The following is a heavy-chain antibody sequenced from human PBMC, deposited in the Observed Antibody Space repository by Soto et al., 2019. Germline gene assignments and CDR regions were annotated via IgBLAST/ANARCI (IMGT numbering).Heavy chain of an antibody. J-gene: IGHJ6*02. V-gene: IGHV1-45*02. Sequence: ASVKVSCKESGYTLTYRYLHWVRQAPGQALEWMGWITPFNGNTNYAQKFQDRVTITRDRSMSTAYMELSSLRSEDTAMYYCARGAAADDAYYYYYGMDVWGQGTTVTVSS. CDR2: ITPFNGNT. CDR3: ARGAAADDAYYYYYGMDV. CDR1: GYTLTYRY. D-gene: IGHD6-13*01.